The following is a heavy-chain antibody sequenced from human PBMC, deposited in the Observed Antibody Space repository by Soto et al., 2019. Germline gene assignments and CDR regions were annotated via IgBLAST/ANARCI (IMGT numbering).Heavy chain of an antibody. Sequence: GSGPTLVNPTETLTLTCTVSGFSLITSKMGVSWIRQSPGKGLEWLAHIFWSDEASHTTSPKAPSLKTRLTISADTSQSLVVLRLTSVDPVETATYYCARTLRGISVYDFGVPVYYYGMDVRGQGTPVTGSS. CDR1: GFSLITSKMG. D-gene: IGHD2-8*01. J-gene: IGHJ6*02. CDR2: IFWSDEA. V-gene: IGHV2-26*02. CDR3: ARTLRGISVYDFGVPVYYYGMDV.